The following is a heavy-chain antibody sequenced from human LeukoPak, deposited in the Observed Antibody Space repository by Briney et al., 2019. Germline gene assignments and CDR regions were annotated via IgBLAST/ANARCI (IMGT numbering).Heavy chain of an antibody. CDR3: ARRVTYGSYYSYFDY. CDR1: GYSISSGYY. J-gene: IGHJ4*02. Sequence: SETLSLTCAVSGYSISSGYYWGWLRQPPGKGLEWIETISYRGSTHYDPSVKSRVTISVDTSKNQFSLKVTSVTAADTAVYYCARRVTYGSYYSYFDYWGQGTLVTVSS. D-gene: IGHD1-26*01. CDR2: ISYRGST. V-gene: IGHV4-38-2*01.